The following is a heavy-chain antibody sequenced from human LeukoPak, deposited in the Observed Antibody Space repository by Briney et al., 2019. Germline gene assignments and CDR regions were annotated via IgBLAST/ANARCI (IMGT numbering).Heavy chain of an antibody. CDR2: ISSSGSTI. J-gene: IGHJ4*02. CDR3: ARDLTMVRGVSAY. Sequence: GGSLRLSCAASGFTFSSYEMNWVRQAPGKGLEWVSYISSSGSTIYYADSVKGRFAISRDNAKKSLYLQMNSLRAEDTAVYYCARDLTMVRGVSAYWGQGTLVTVSS. V-gene: IGHV3-48*03. D-gene: IGHD3-10*01. CDR1: GFTFSSYE.